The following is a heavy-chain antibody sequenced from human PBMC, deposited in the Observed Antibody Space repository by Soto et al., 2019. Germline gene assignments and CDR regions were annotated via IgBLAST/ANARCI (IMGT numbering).Heavy chain of an antibody. CDR1: GYTFTSYG. J-gene: IGHJ6*04. V-gene: IGHV1-18*01. Sequence: QVQLVQSGAEVKKPGASVKVSCKASGYTFTSYGISWVRQAPGQGLEWMGWISAYNGNTNYAQKLQGRVTMTTDTATSTAYMELRSLRSDDTAVYYCARGVITIFGVVIPELDVWGKGTTVTVSS. D-gene: IGHD3-3*01. CDR2: ISAYNGNT. CDR3: ARGVITIFGVVIPELDV.